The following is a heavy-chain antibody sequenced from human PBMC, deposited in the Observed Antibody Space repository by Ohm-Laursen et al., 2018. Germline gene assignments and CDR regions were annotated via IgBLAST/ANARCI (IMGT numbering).Heavy chain of an antibody. CDR2: ISSSGSTI. Sequence: SLRLSCAASGFTFSDYYMSWIRQAPGKGLEWVSYISSSGSTIYYADSVKGRFTISRDNAKNTLYLQMNSLGAEDTAVYYCASLRYCSGGSCNIDSWGQGTLVTVSS. CDR3: ASLRYCSGGSCNIDS. CDR1: GFTFSDYY. V-gene: IGHV3-11*04. J-gene: IGHJ4*02. D-gene: IGHD2-15*01.